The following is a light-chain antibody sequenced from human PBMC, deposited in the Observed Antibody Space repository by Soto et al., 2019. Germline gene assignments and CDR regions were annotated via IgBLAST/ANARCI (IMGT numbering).Light chain of an antibody. V-gene: IGLV1-44*01. CDR3: TTWDDSLNGVV. J-gene: IGLJ2*01. Sequence: QSVLTQPPSASETPGQRVTISCSGSSSNIGSNTVNWYQHLPGTAPKLLIYSSNQRPSGVPDRFSGSKSGTSASLAISGLQSEDEADYYCTTWDDSLNGVVFGGGTKLTVL. CDR2: SSN. CDR1: SSNIGSNT.